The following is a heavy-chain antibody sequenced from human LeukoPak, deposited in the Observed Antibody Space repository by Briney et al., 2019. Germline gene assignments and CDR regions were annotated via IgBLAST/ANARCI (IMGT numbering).Heavy chain of an antibody. V-gene: IGHV3-23*01. CDR3: ARGPYTSGVYRLDY. J-gene: IGHJ4*02. Sequence: GGSLRLSCAASGFTFSSYAMSWVRQAPGKGLEWVSAISGSGGSTYYADSVKGRFTISRDNSKNTLYLQMNSLRAEDTAVYYCARGPYTSGVYRLDYWGQGTLVTVSS. CDR2: ISGSGGST. CDR1: GFTFSSYA. D-gene: IGHD6-19*01.